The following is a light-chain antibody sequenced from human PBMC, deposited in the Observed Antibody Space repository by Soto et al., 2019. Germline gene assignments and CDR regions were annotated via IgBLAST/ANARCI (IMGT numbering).Light chain of an antibody. CDR3: QQVDSYPRT. J-gene: IGKJ3*01. CDR2: GAS. Sequence: EIVMTQSPATLSVSPGDRATLYCRAGQNVSSNLAWYQQKFGQAPTLLIYGASTRATGIPARFSGSGSGTEFSLTISSLQSEDFATYYCQQVDSYPRTFGPGTTVEI. V-gene: IGKV3-15*01. CDR1: QNVSSN.